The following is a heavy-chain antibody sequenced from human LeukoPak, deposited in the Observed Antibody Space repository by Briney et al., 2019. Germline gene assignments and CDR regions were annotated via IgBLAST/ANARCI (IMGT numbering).Heavy chain of an antibody. V-gene: IGHV3-21*01. Sequence: GRCLTPSCSVSGFTFGDYGMRWVRQAPGKGLEWVSSISSGSSYNYYTDSVRGRFTIASDNAKSSLYLQVNSLRVEDTAVYYCARGPTSIGGAGKGYFDSWGPGTLVTVSS. D-gene: IGHD6-13*01. CDR3: ARGPTSIGGAGKGYFDS. CDR2: ISSGSSYN. J-gene: IGHJ4*02. CDR1: GFTFGDYG.